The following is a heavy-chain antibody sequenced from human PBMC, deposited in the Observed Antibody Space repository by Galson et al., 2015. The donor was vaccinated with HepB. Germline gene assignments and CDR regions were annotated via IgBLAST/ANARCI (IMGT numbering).Heavy chain of an antibody. D-gene: IGHD5-12*01. CDR2: ISDSGGNT. CDR3: GRGTHFDY. J-gene: IGHJ4*02. V-gene: IGHV3-23*01. CDR1: GFTFSTYG. Sequence: SLRLSCAASGFTFSTYGMNWARQAPGKGLEWLSTISDSGGNTHYADSVMGRFTISRDNSKNTLFLQMNSLRVEDTAVYYCGRGTHFDYWGQGTLVTVSS.